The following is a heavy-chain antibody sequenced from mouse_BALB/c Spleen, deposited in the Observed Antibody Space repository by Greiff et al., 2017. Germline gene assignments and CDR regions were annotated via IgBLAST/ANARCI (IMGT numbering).Heavy chain of an antibody. V-gene: IGHV1-7*01. J-gene: IGHJ1*01. Sequence: QVQLKESGAELAKPGASVKMSCKASGYTFTSYWMHWVKQRPGQGLEWIGYINPSTGYTEYNQKFKDKATLTADKSSSTAYMQLSSLTSEDSAVYYCARSDYYRYDWYFDVWGAGTTVTVSS. CDR1: GYTFTSYW. D-gene: IGHD2-14*01. CDR3: ARSDYYRYDWYFDV. CDR2: INPSTGYT.